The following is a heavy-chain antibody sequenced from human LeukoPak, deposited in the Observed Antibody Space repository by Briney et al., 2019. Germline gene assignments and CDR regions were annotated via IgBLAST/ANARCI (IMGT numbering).Heavy chain of an antibody. V-gene: IGHV4-39*01. J-gene: IGHJ4*02. Sequence: SETLSLTCSVSGDSMYSGRYHWDWTRQPPGKGLEWIGSIHISGDTYYNPSLKSRVTISLDTSRNQFSLQLNSVTAADTAVYYCARHLIGHDYGDYWGQGTPVTVSS. CDR2: IHISGDT. CDR1: GDSMYSGRYH. CDR3: ARHLIGHDYGDY.